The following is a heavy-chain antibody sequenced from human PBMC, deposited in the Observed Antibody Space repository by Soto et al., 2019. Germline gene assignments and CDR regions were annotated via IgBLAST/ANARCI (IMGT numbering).Heavy chain of an antibody. V-gene: IGHV4-59*12. CDR2: IYYSGCT. CDR3: ARAGGTVAAINFYGLDV. CDR1: GGSISSYY. Sequence: SETLSLTCTVSGGSISSYYWSWIRQPPGKGLEWIGYIYYSGCTNYNPSLKSRVTISVDTSKNQVSLKLSSVTAADTAVYYCARAGGTVAAINFYGLDVWGQGTTVTVSS. J-gene: IGHJ6*02. D-gene: IGHD1-26*01.